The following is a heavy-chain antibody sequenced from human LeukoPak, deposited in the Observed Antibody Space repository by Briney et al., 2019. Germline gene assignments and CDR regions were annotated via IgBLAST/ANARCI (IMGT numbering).Heavy chain of an antibody. D-gene: IGHD3-9*01. CDR2: ISSDGSHK. CDR1: GXSFSTYD. Sequence: PGGSLRLSCAASGXSFSTYDMHWVRQAPGKGLEWVAVISSDGSHKYWADSVKGRFTISRDNSKNTVYLQMNSLRAEDTAVYYCAKGSIDWYYFDYWGQGTLVTVSS. CDR3: AKGSIDWYYFDY. J-gene: IGHJ4*02. V-gene: IGHV3-30*18.